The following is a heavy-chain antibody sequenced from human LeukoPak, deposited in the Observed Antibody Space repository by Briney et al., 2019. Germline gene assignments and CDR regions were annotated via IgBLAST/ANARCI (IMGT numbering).Heavy chain of an antibody. CDR1: GYRFPSYW. CDR3: ARLRTTYYYDRSGHDAMDV. CDR2: IYPGASDT. V-gene: IGHV5-51*01. D-gene: IGHD3-22*01. J-gene: IGHJ6*02. Sequence: GASPETYCQGSGYRFPSYWLGRERQLPGKGLERGGIIYPGASDTRYSPPFKGQVTISADKSISAAYLQWSSLKASDTAMYYCARLRTTYYYDRSGHDAMDVWGQGTTVTVSS.